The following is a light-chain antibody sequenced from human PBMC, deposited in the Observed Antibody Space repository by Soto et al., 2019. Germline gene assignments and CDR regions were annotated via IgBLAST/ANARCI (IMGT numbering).Light chain of an antibody. Sequence: EVVMTQSPATLSVSPGERATLSCRASESVSSNLAWYQQRPGQAPRLVIYGASTRATGIPARFSGGGSGTEFTLTISSLQSEDFAVYYCQQYNNWPRTFGQGTKVDNK. CDR1: ESVSSN. V-gene: IGKV3-15*01. J-gene: IGKJ1*01. CDR2: GAS. CDR3: QQYNNWPRT.